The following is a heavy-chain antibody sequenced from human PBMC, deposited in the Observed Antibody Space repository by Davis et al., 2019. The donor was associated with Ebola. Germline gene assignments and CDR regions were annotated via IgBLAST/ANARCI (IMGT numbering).Heavy chain of an antibody. D-gene: IGHD3-3*01. CDR3: ATVAGRFLEWLLFDY. V-gene: IGHV1-18*01. CDR2: ISAYNGNT. CDR1: GYTFTSYG. J-gene: IGHJ4*02. Sequence: AASVKVSCKASGYTFTSYGISWVRQAPGQGLEWMGWISAYNGNTNYAQKLQGRVTMTTDTSTSTAYMELRSLRSDDTAVYYCATVAGRFLEWLLFDYWGQGTLVAVSS.